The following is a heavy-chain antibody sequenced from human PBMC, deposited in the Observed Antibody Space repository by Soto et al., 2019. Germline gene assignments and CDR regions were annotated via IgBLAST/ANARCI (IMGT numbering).Heavy chain of an antibody. V-gene: IGHV3-30*03. CDR3: ARGRSWVCTSSTCYLNGMDV. CDR2: ISYDGSNK. J-gene: IGHJ6*02. Sequence: GGSLRLSCAASGFTFSSSGMHRVRQAPGKGLKWVAVISYDGSNKYYADFVKGRFTISRDSSKNTLYLQMNSLRAEDTAVYYCARGRSWVCTSSTCYLNGMDVWGQGTTVTVSS. CDR1: GFTFSSSG. D-gene: IGHD2-2*01.